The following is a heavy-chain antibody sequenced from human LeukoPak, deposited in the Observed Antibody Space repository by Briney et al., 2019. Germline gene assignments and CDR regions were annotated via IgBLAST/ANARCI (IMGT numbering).Heavy chain of an antibody. CDR3: ARDRGYVFYYFDY. J-gene: IGHJ4*02. CDR2: INHSGST. CDR1: GGSFSGYY. V-gene: IGHV4-34*01. Sequence: SETLSLTCAVYGGSFSGYYWSWIRQPPGKGLEWIGEINHSGSTNYNPSLKSRVTISVDTSKNQFSLKLSSVTAAGTAVYYCARDRGYVFYYFDYWGQGTLVTVSS. D-gene: IGHD2-15*01.